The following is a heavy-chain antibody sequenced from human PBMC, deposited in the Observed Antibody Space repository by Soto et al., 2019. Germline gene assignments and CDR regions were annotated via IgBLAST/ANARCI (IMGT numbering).Heavy chain of an antibody. V-gene: IGHV3-23*01. Sequence: PGGSLRLSCAASGFTFSSYAMSWVRQAPGKGLEWVSAISGSGGSTYYADSVKGRFTVSRDNSKNTLYLLMNSLRAEDTAVYYCAKAIMGAGGNYSSYYGMDVWGQGTKVTVSS. D-gene: IGHD1-26*01. CDR1: GFTFSSYA. CDR3: AKAIMGAGGNYSSYYGMDV. CDR2: ISGSGGST. J-gene: IGHJ6*02.